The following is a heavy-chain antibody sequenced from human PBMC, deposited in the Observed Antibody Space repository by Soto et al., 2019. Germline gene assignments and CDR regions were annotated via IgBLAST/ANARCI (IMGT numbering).Heavy chain of an antibody. V-gene: IGHV4-34*01. CDR2: INHSGST. Sequence: SETLSLTCAVYGGSFSGYYWSWIRQPPGKGLEWIGEINHSGSTNYNPSLKSRVTISVDTSKNQFSLKLSSVTAADTAVYYCARDVLLSDSDPYDYWGQGTLVTVSS. CDR1: GGSFSGYY. D-gene: IGHD2-15*01. CDR3: ARDVLLSDSDPYDY. J-gene: IGHJ4*02.